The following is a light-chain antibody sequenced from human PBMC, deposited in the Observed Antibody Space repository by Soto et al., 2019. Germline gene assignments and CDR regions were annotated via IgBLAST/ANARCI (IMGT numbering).Light chain of an antibody. Sequence: EIVLTQSPGTLSLSPGERATLSCRASQSVSSYLAWYQQKPGQAPRLLIYDASNRATGIPARFSGSGSGTDFTLTISSLEPEDFAVYYCQQRSNWPLITFGQGTRLDIK. V-gene: IGKV3-11*01. CDR2: DAS. CDR3: QQRSNWPLIT. CDR1: QSVSSY. J-gene: IGKJ5*01.